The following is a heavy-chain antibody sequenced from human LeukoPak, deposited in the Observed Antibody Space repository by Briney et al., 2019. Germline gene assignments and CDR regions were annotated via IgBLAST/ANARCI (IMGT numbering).Heavy chain of an antibody. J-gene: IGHJ5*02. CDR3: ARQTHCGGDCYLHWVDP. CDR2: IIPIFGTA. V-gene: IGHV1-69*13. D-gene: IGHD2-21*01. Sequence: SVKVSCKASGGTFSSYAISWVRQAPGQGLEWMGGIIPIFGTANYAQKFQGRVTITADESTSAAYMELSSLRSEDTAVYYCARQTHCGGDCYLHWVDPLGQGTLVTVSS. CDR1: GGTFSSYA.